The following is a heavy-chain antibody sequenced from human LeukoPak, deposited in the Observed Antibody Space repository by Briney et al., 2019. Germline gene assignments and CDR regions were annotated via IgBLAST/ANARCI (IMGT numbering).Heavy chain of an antibody. V-gene: IGHV3-9*01. CDR1: GFTFDDYA. CDR2: ISWNSGSI. J-gene: IGHJ4*02. CDR3: AKGHYGSGSYYNGGGDY. Sequence: SLRLSCAASGFTFDDYAMHWVRQAPGKGLEWVSGISWNSGSIGYADSVKGRFTISRDNAKNSLYLQMNSLRAEDTALYYCAKGHYGSGSYYNGGGDYWGQGTLVTVSS. D-gene: IGHD3-10*01.